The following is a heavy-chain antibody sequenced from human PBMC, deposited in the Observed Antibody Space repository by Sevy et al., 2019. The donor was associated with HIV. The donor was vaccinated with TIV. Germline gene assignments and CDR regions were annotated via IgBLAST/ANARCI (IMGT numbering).Heavy chain of an antibody. Sequence: GGSLRLSCAASGFTFTYYSMHWVRQAPGKGLEWVATISYDGSNRHYADSVQGRFTISRDNSKNSLFLQMNSLRAEDTAVYYCALVRLYSNVAEYFQNWGQGTLVTVSS. CDR1: GFTFTYYS. J-gene: IGHJ1*01. V-gene: IGHV3-30-3*01. CDR2: ISYDGSNR. CDR3: ALVRLYSNVAEYFQN. D-gene: IGHD5-12*01.